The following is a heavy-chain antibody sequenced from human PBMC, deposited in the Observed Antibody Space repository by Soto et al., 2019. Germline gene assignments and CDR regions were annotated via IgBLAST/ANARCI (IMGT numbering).Heavy chain of an antibody. CDR2: ISYDGGSQ. Sequence: HGGSLRLSCAASGFTFSSYGMHWVRQAPGEGLEWVVVISYDGGSQYYTDSAKGRFTISRDNSKNTLYLQMNSLRPEDTAVYYCAKEIRAYSSSWSFDYWGQGTLVTVSS. V-gene: IGHV3-30*18. CDR3: AKEIRAYSSSWSFDY. J-gene: IGHJ4*02. CDR1: GFTFSSYG. D-gene: IGHD6-13*01.